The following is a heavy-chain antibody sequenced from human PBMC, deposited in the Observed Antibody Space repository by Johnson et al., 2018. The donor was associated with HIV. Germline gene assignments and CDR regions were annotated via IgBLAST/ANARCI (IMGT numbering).Heavy chain of an antibody. CDR3: ARGGRGVRITMIVVVPNDAFDI. D-gene: IGHD3-22*01. Sequence: QVQLVESGGGVVQPGGSLRLSCAVPGVIFSDYYMSWIRQAPGKGPGWVAVLSFDGNLKKYPDHVKGRFTISKYNPQNSLYLQMNSLRAEDTAVYYCARGGRGVRITMIVVVPNDAFDIWGQGTMVTVSS. CDR1: GVIFSDYY. J-gene: IGHJ3*02. CDR2: LSFDGNLK. V-gene: IGHV3-33*08.